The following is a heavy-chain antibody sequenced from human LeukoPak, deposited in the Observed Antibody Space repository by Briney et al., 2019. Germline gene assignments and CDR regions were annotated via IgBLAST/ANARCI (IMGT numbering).Heavy chain of an antibody. V-gene: IGHV4-39*01. CDR1: GGSISSSSYY. D-gene: IGHD6-19*01. J-gene: IGHJ4*02. Sequence: PSETLSLTCTVSGGSISSSSYYWGWIRQPPGKGLEWIGSIYYSGSTYYNPSLKSRVTISVDTSKNQFSLKLSSVTAADTAVYYCARHGVSSGWPADYWGQGTLVTVSS. CDR3: ARHGVSSGWPADY. CDR2: IYYSGST.